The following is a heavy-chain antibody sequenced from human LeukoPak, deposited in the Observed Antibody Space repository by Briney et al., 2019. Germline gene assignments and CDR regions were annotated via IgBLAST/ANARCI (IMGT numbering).Heavy chain of an antibody. J-gene: IGHJ4*02. Sequence: GGSLKLSCAASGFTFSNYWMNWVRQPPGKGLEWVANIKQDGSETYYVDSVKGRFTISRDNAKNSLYLQMNGLRAEDTAVYYCATDMTAAGGLGYWGQGTLVTVSS. CDR2: IKQDGSET. CDR1: GFTFSNYW. V-gene: IGHV3-7*01. CDR3: ATDMTAAGGLGY. D-gene: IGHD3-16*01.